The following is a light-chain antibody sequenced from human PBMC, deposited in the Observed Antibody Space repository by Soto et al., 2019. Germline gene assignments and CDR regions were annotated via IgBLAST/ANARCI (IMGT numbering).Light chain of an antibody. CDR3: QQYGSSPPYT. V-gene: IGKV3-20*01. J-gene: IGKJ2*01. CDR2: GAS. Sequence: EIVLTQSPGTLSLSPGERATLSCRASQSVSSSYLAWYQQKPGQAPRLLIYGASSRATGIPDRFSGSGAGTDYTLTISRLEPEDFAVYYWQQYGSSPPYTFDQRTKLEIK. CDR1: QSVSSSY.